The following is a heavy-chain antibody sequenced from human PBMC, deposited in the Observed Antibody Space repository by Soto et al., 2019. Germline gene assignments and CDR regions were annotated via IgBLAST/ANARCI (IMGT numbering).Heavy chain of an antibody. CDR1: GGSISSYY. J-gene: IGHJ6*03. Sequence: SETLSLTCTVSGGSISSYYWSWIRQPPWKGLEWIGYIYYSGSTNYNPSLKSRVTISVDTSKNQFSLKLSSVTAADTAVYYCARLYGDYYEGYYYYMDVWGKGTTVTVSS. D-gene: IGHD4-17*01. CDR2: IYYSGST. V-gene: IGHV4-59*08. CDR3: ARLYGDYYEGYYYYMDV.